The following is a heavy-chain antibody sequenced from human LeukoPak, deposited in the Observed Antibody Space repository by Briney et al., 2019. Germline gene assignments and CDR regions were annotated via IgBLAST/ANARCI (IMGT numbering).Heavy chain of an antibody. Sequence: GGSLRLSCAASGFTFSYYGMHWVRQAPGKGLEWVVVISYDGSNEYYADSVKGRFTISRDNSKNTLYLQMNSLRAEDTAVYYCAKAYGGYESHYYYYGMDAWGQGTTVTVSS. V-gene: IGHV3-30*18. CDR2: ISYDGSNE. CDR3: AKAYGGYESHYYYYGMDA. J-gene: IGHJ6*02. D-gene: IGHD5-12*01. CDR1: GFTFSYYG.